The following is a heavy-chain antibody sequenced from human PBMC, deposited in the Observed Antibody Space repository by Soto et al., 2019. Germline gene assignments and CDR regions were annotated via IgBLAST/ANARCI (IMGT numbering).Heavy chain of an antibody. CDR1: GFTFSSYA. CDR3: ARDHPYCSGGSCYSS. J-gene: IGHJ5*02. CDR2: ISYDGSNK. D-gene: IGHD2-15*01. Sequence: QVQLVESGGGVVQPGRSLRLSCAASGFTFSSYAMHWVRQAPGKGLEWVAVISYDGSNKYYADSVKGRFTISRDNSKNMLYLQMNSLRAEDTAVYYCARDHPYCSGGSCYSSWGQGTLVTVSS. V-gene: IGHV3-30-3*01.